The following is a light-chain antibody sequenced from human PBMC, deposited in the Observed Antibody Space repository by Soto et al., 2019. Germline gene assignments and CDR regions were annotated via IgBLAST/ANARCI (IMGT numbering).Light chain of an antibody. CDR2: KAS. J-gene: IGKJ4*01. Sequence: DIQMTQSPSTLSASVGDRVTITCRASQTISSWLAWYQHKPGKAPKLLIYKASSLESGVPSKFSGSGSGTEFTLTITSLQPDDFATYYCQQYNSYPLTFGGGTKVEIK. V-gene: IGKV1-5*03. CDR3: QQYNSYPLT. CDR1: QTISSW.